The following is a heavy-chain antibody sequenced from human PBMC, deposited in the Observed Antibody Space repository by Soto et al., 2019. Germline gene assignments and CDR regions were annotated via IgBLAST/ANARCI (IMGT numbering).Heavy chain of an antibody. CDR3: AKVGSIAVYHYHYALDV. CDR2: ISYVGTKK. Sequence: QVQLMESGGGVVQPGKSLRLSCVGSGLTFSSYGMHWVRQAPGKGLEWVAGISYVGTKKYYGDSVKGRFSISRDNSRQTVYLQMDSLSAEDTAVYYCAKVGSIAVYHYHYALDVWGQGTTVTVSS. D-gene: IGHD6-6*01. V-gene: IGHV3-30*18. CDR1: GLTFSSYG. J-gene: IGHJ6*02.